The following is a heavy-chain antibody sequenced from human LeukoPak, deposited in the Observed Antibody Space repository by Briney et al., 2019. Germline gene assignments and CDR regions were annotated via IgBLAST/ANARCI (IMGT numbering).Heavy chain of an antibody. CDR1: DYTFSNYG. Sequence: ASVKVSCKASDYTFSNYGYNWVRQAPGQGLEWMGWISAYNGDTNHAQKFQGRLTMTTDASTRTAYMELKSLRSDDTAVYYCARDGYCSGGSCYSGGENYYGMDVWGQGTTVTVSS. V-gene: IGHV1-18*01. CDR3: ARDGYCSGGSCYSGGENYYGMDV. CDR2: ISAYNGDT. J-gene: IGHJ6*02. D-gene: IGHD2-15*01.